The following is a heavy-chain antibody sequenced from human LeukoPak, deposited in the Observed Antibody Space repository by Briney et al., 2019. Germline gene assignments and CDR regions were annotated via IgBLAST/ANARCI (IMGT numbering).Heavy chain of an antibody. CDR1: DGSISSGTYY. Sequence: PSQTLSLTCTVSDGSISSGTYYWSWIRQPAGKGLEWIGRIYASGSTNYNPSLKSRVTISVDTSKNQFSLKLSSVTAADTAVYYCARFTAAAGIYYYYMDVWGKGTTVTISS. V-gene: IGHV4-61*02. D-gene: IGHD6-13*01. CDR3: ARFTAAAGIYYYYMDV. CDR2: IYASGST. J-gene: IGHJ6*03.